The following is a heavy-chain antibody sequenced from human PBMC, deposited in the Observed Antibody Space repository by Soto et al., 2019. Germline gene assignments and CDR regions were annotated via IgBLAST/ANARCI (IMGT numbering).Heavy chain of an antibody. CDR3: ARVGTITFGGVPIDY. D-gene: IGHD3-16*01. CDR1: GGSISSSNW. V-gene: IGHV4-4*02. CDR2: IYHSGST. Sequence: SATLSLTCAVSGGSISSSNWWSWVRQPPGKGLEWIGEIYHSGSTNYNPSLKSRVTISVDKSKNQFSLKLSSVTAADTAVYYCARVGTITFGGVPIDYWGQGTLVTVSS. J-gene: IGHJ4*02.